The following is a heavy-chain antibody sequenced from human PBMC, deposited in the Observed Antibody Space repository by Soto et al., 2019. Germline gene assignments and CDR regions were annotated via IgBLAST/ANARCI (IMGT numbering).Heavy chain of an antibody. V-gene: IGHV1-2*04. J-gene: IGHJ6*02. Sequence: AASVKVSCKASGYTFTSYYIHWVRQAPGQGLEWLGRINPKSGGTSTAQKFQGWVTMTTDTSISTASMELTRLTSDDTAIYYCARGDSTDCSNGVCSFFYNHDMDVWGQGTTVTVSS. CDR2: INPKSGGT. CDR1: GYTFTSYY. D-gene: IGHD2-8*01. CDR3: ARGDSTDCSNGVCSFFYNHDMDV.